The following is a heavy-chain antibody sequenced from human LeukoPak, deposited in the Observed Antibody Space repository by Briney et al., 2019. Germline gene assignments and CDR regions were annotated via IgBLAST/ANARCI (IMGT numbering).Heavy chain of an antibody. CDR1: GFTFSSYA. CDR3: AKGGYSYGYSNFDY. CDR2: ISGSGGST. V-gene: IGHV3-23*01. J-gene: IGHJ4*02. Sequence: GGSLRLSCAASGFTFSSYAMSWVRQAPGKGLEWVSAISGSGGSTYYADSVKGRFTVSRDNSKNTLYLQMNSLRAEDTAVYYCAKGGYSYGYSNFDYWGQGTLVTVSS. D-gene: IGHD5-18*01.